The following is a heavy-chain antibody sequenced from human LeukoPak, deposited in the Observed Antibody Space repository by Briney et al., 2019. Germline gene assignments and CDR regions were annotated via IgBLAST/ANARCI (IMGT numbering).Heavy chain of an antibody. V-gene: IGHV4-39*01. CDR1: GGSISGSSYY. CDR2: IYYSGST. Sequence: SETLSLTCTVSGGSISGSSYYWGWIRQPPGKGLEWIGSIYYSGSTYYNPSLKSRVTISVDTSKNQFSLKLSSVTAADTAVYYCARHAVARQLVGSLGYWGQGTLVTVSS. J-gene: IGHJ4*02. D-gene: IGHD6-6*01. CDR3: ARHAVARQLVGSLGY.